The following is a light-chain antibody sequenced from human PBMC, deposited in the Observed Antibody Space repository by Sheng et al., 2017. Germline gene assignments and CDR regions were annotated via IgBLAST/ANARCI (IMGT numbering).Light chain of an antibody. J-gene: IGKJ1*01. V-gene: IGKV1-5*03. Sequence: DIQMTQSPSTLSASVGDRVTITCRASASISNLLAWYQQKPGKAPKLLIYKASSLESGVPSRISGSGSGTEFTLTINSLQPDDVATYYCQQYSSYSSRTFGQGTRVEIK. CDR1: ASISNL. CDR2: KAS. CDR3: QQYSSYSSRT.